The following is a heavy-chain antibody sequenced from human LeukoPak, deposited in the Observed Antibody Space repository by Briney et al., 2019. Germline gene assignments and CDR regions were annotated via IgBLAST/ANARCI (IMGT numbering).Heavy chain of an antibody. CDR1: GGSISSRDYY. Sequence: SPTLSLTCTVSGGSISSRDYYWRWIRQPPGKGLEWIGYIYYSGSTYYNSSLKSRVPVSVDTSKNQFSLKLSSVTAADTAVYYCARDYYGSGKYYYYGMDVWGKGTTVTVSS. CDR2: IYYSGST. D-gene: IGHD3-10*01. V-gene: IGHV4-30-4*01. CDR3: ARDYYGSGKYYYYGMDV. J-gene: IGHJ6*04.